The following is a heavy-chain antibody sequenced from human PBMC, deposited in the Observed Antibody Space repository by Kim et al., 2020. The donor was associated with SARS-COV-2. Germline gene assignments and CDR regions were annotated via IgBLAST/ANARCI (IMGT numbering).Heavy chain of an antibody. V-gene: IGHV4-34*01. CDR3: ARGPPSVLRYFDWLSTHRGLVWFDP. CDR1: GGAFSGYY. Sequence: SETLSLTCAVYGGAFSGYYWSWIRQPPGKGLEWIGEINHSGSTNYNPSLKSRVTISVDTSKNQFSLKLSSVTAADTAVYYCARGPPSVLRYFDWLSTHRGLVWFDPWGQGTLVTVSS. D-gene: IGHD3-9*01. J-gene: IGHJ5*02. CDR2: INHSGST.